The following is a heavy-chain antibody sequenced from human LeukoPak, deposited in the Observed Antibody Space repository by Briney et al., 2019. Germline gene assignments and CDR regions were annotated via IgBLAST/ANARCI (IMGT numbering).Heavy chain of an antibody. J-gene: IGHJ5*02. CDR2: IYHSGST. CDR3: ARATPCSGGSCYSGRLVIPSSNWFDP. CDR1: GGSISSGGYS. Sequence: PSQTLSLICAVSGGSISSGGYSWSWIRQPPGKGLEWIGYIYHSGSTYYNPSLKSRVTISVDRSKNQFSLKLSSVTAADTAVYYCARATPCSGGSCYSGRLVIPSSNWFDPWGQGTLVTVSS. D-gene: IGHD2-15*01. V-gene: IGHV4-30-2*01.